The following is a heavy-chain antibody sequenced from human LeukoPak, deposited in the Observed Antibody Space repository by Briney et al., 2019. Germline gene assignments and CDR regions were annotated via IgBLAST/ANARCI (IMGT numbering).Heavy chain of an antibody. CDR1: GFTFSSYA. V-gene: IGHV3-30*04. D-gene: IGHD3-10*01. J-gene: IGHJ4*02. CDR2: ISYDGSNK. Sequence: GRSLRLSRAASGFTFSSYAMHWVRQAPGKGLEWVAVISYDGSNKYYADSVKGRFTISRDNSKNTPYLQMNSLRAEDTAVYYCAREGRAHFDYFDYWGQGTLVTVSS. CDR3: AREGRAHFDYFDY.